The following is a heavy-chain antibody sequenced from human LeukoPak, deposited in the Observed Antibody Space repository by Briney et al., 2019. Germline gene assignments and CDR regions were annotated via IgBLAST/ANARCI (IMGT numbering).Heavy chain of an antibody. CDR3: ARDLIVVVVAATRYYYYGMDV. D-gene: IGHD2-15*01. Sequence: PGGSLRLSCAASRFTFSSYAMHWVRQAPGKGLEWVAVISYDGSNKYYADSVKGRFTISRDNSKNTLYLQMNSLRAEDTAVYYCARDLIVVVVAATRYYYYGMDVWGQGTTVTVSS. CDR1: RFTFSSYA. CDR2: ISYDGSNK. V-gene: IGHV3-30-3*01. J-gene: IGHJ6*02.